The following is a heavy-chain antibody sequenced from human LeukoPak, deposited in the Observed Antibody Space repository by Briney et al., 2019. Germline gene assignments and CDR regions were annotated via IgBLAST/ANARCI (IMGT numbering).Heavy chain of an antibody. J-gene: IGHJ5*02. CDR1: GYTFTSYG. D-gene: IGHD3-10*01. V-gene: IGHV1-18*01. CDR3: ARYLLWFGESWVSAP. CDR2: ISAYNGNT. Sequence: ASVKVSCKASGYTFTSYGISWVRQALGQGLEWMGWISAYNGNTNYAQKLQGRVTMTTDTSASTAYMELRSLRSDDTAVYYCARYLLWFGESWVSAPWGQGTLVTVSS.